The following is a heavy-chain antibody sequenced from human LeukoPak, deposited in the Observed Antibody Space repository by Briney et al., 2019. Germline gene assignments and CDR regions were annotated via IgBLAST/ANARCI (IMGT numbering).Heavy chain of an antibody. CDR1: GGSISSYY. CDR2: IYYSGST. D-gene: IGHD5-18*01. V-gene: IGHV4-59*08. J-gene: IGHJ4*02. Sequence: SETLSLTCTVSGGSISSYYWSWIRQPPGKGLEWIGYIYYSGSTHYNPSLKSRVTISVDTSKNQFSLKLSSVTAADTAVYYCARLADTAMALDYWGQGTLVTVSS. CDR3: ARLADTAMALDY.